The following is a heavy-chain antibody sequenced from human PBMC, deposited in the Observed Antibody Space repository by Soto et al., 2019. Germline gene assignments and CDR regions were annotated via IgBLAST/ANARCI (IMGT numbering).Heavy chain of an antibody. Sequence: QVQLVQSGAEVKKPGSSVKVSCKASGGTFSSYAISWVRQAPGQGLEWMGGIIPIFGTANYAQKFQGRVKITADESTSTAYMELSSLRSEDTAVYYGARGVAIGITGTTAFDYWGQGTLVTVSS. V-gene: IGHV1-69*01. CDR1: GGTFSSYA. D-gene: IGHD1-7*01. CDR2: IIPIFGTA. J-gene: IGHJ4*02. CDR3: ARGVAIGITGTTAFDY.